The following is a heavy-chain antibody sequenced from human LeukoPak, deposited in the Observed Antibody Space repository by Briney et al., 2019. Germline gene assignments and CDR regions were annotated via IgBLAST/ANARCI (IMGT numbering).Heavy chain of an antibody. CDR1: GFTLDDYG. CDR2: INWNGGST. D-gene: IGHD3-22*01. CDR3: ARAKYYYDSSGYCD. J-gene: IGHJ4*02. Sequence: GGSLRLSCAASGFTLDDYGMSWVRQAPGKGLEWVSGINWNGGSTGYADSVKGRFTISRDNAKNSLYLQMNSLRAEDTALYYCARAKYYYDSSGYCDWGQGTLVTVSS. V-gene: IGHV3-20*04.